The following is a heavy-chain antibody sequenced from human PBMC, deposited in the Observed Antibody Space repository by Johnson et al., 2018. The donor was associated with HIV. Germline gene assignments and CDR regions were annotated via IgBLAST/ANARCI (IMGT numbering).Heavy chain of an antibody. Sequence: VQLVESGGRVVRPGGSLRLSCVASGFTFDDYGMSWVRQAPGKGLEWVSGISWNGGSTGYADSVKGRFTISRDSAKNSLYLQMNSLRAEDTALYYCARGVSSGYYSNAFDVWGQGTMVTVSS. J-gene: IGHJ3*01. V-gene: IGHV3-20*04. CDR2: ISWNGGST. D-gene: IGHD3-22*01. CDR1: GFTFDDYG. CDR3: ARGVSSGYYSNAFDV.